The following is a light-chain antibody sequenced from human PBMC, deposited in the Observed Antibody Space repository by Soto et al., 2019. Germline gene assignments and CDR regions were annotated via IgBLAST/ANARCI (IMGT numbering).Light chain of an antibody. CDR3: ATWDDSLDGPV. CDR1: RSNIGTQV. CDR2: NNS. Sequence: QSVLTQPPSVSGTPGQRVTISCSGRRSNIGTQVVSWFQHLPGTAPKVLINNNSERPSGVPDRISGSKSGTSASLAISGLQSEDEGDYYCATWDDSLDGPVFGGGTKLTVL. V-gene: IGLV1-44*01. J-gene: IGLJ3*02.